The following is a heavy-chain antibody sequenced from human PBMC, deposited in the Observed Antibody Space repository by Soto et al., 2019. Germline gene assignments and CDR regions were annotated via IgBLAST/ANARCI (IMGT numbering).Heavy chain of an antibody. CDR1: GFTFSSFA. J-gene: IGHJ4*02. CDR2: MSATGGRT. CDR3: ATTLVAASQTDY. V-gene: IGHV3-23*01. D-gene: IGHD2-15*01. Sequence: GGSLRLSCATSGFTFSSFAMNWVRQAPGKGLEWVSTMSATGGRTYCADSVKGRFTISRDNSKNTLYLQMDSLRAEDTALYYCATTLVAASQTDYWGQGTLVTVSS.